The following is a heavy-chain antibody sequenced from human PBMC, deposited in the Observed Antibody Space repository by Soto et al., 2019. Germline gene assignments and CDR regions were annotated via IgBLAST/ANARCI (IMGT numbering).Heavy chain of an antibody. CDR3: ARDKYSSGWYLSYYFDY. J-gene: IGHJ4*02. CDR1: GFTFSSYS. V-gene: IGHV3-48*01. Sequence: VQLVESGGGLVQPGGSLRLSCAASGFTFSSYSMNWVRQAPGKGLEWVSYISSSSSTIYYADSVKGRFTISRDNAKNSLYLQMNSLRAEDTAVYYCARDKYSSGWYLSYYFDYWGQGTLVTVSS. D-gene: IGHD6-19*01. CDR2: ISSSSSTI.